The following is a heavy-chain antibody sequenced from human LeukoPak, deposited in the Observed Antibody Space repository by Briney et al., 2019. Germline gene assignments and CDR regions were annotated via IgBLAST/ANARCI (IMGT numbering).Heavy chain of an antibody. D-gene: IGHD1-26*01. CDR3: ANNPQPYSGSYRWGAFDI. J-gene: IGHJ3*02. V-gene: IGHV3-23*01. Sequence: ETLSLTCTVSGGSISSYYWSWVRQAPGKGLEWVSAISGSGGSTYYADSVKGRLTISRDNSKNTLYLQMNSLRAEDTAVYYCANNPQPYSGSYRWGAFDIWGQGTMVTVSS. CDR2: ISGSGGST. CDR1: GGSISSYY.